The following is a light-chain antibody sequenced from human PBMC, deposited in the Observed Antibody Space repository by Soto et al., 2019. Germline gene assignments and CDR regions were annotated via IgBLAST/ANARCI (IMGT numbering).Light chain of an antibody. V-gene: IGKV3-11*01. CDR1: HSISTY. J-gene: IGKJ5*01. Sequence: EIVLTQSPATLSLSPGGRATLSCRASHSISTYLGWYQQRPGQAPRLLIYDASSRATGIPARFSGSGSGTGFTLTISSLEPEDFAVYYCQQRTHWPSFGQGTRLENK. CDR3: QQRTHWPS. CDR2: DAS.